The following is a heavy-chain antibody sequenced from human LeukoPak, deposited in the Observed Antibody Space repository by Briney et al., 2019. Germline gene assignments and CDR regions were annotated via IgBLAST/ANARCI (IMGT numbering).Heavy chain of an antibody. V-gene: IGHV3-21*04. Sequence: GGSLRLSCAASGFTLRSYTMNWVRQAPGKGLEWVSSIGISSNKIYYADSVKGRFIISRDNAKNSVYLQMNSLRAEDTAVYYCASSGRRGYSYGYGRDYWGQGTLVTVSS. CDR2: IGISSNKI. J-gene: IGHJ4*02. CDR3: ASSGRRGYSYGYGRDY. D-gene: IGHD5-18*01. CDR1: GFTLRSYT.